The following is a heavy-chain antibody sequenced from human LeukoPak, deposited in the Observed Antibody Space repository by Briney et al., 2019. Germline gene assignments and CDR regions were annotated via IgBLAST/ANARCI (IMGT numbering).Heavy chain of an antibody. Sequence: ASVKVSCKVSGYTLTELSMHWVRQGPGKGLEWMGGFDPEDDDAIYAQKFQGRVTLTEDTSTDTAYMELSSLRSEDTAVYYCATELTYYYGSGRGDGAFDTWGQGTMVTVSS. CDR3: ATELTYYYGSGRGDGAFDT. CDR2: FDPEDDDA. V-gene: IGHV1-24*01. J-gene: IGHJ3*02. D-gene: IGHD3-10*01. CDR1: GYTLTELS.